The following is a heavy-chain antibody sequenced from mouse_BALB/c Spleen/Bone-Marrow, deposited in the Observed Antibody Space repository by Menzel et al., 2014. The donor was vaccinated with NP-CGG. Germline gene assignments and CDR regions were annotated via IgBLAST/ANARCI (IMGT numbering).Heavy chain of an antibody. D-gene: IGHD4-1*01. J-gene: IGHJ1*01. CDR2: ISSGSSTI. CDR3: ARSWEYFDV. Sequence: EVKLEESGGGLVQPGGSLKLSCAASGFTFSSFGMHWVRQAPEKGLEWVAYISSGSSTIYYADTVKGRFTISRDNPKNTLFLQMTSLRSEDTAMYYCARSWEYFDVWGAGTTVTVSS. CDR1: GFTFSSFG. V-gene: IGHV5-17*02.